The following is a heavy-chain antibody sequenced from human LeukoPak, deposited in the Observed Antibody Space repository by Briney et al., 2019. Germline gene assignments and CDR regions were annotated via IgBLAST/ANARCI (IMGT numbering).Heavy chain of an antibody. D-gene: IGHD5-24*01. CDR1: GFTVSSNY. CDR2: IYSSGST. J-gene: IGHJ4*02. Sequence: PGGSLRLSCAASGFTVSSNYMSWVRQAPGKGLEWVSLIYSSGSTYYADSVKGRFTISRDNSKNTLSLQMNSLSVEDTAVYYCARWLQRPIDRWGQGTLVTVSS. CDR3: ARWLQRPIDR. V-gene: IGHV3-53*01.